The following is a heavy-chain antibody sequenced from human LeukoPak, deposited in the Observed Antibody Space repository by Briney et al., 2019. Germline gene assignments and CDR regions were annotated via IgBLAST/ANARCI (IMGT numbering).Heavy chain of an antibody. CDR2: IYYSGST. CDR1: GGSISSYY. D-gene: IGHD2-2*01. Sequence: LETLSLTCTVSGGSISSYYWSWIRQPPGKGLEWIGYIYYSGSTNYNPSLKSRVTISVDTSKNQFSLKLSSVTAADTAVYYCAGGDCSSTSCNYYYGMDVWGQGTTVTVSS. V-gene: IGHV4-59*01. CDR3: AGGDCSSTSCNYYYGMDV. J-gene: IGHJ6*02.